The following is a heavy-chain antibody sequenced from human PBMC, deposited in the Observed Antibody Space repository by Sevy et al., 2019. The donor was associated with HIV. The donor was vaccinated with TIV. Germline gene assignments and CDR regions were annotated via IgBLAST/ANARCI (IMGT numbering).Heavy chain of an antibody. CDR2: IIPIFGTA. D-gene: IGHD2-21*01. CDR1: GGTFSSYA. CDR3: ARAPYCGGDCYDSNWFDP. Sequence: ASVKVSCKASGGTFSSYAISWVRQAPGQGLEWMGGIIPIFGTANYAQKFQGRVTITADESTSTAYMELSSLRSEDTAVYYCARAPYCGGDCYDSNWFDPRGQGTLVTVSS. V-gene: IGHV1-69*13. J-gene: IGHJ5*02.